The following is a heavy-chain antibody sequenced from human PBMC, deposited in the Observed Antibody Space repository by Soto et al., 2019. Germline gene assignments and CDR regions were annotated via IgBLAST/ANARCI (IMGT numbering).Heavy chain of an antibody. J-gene: IGHJ4*02. CDR2: TSYDGGKM. V-gene: IGHV3-30*03. Sequence: QVQLVESGGGVVQPGGSLRLSCAASGFTFQNYSMHWVRQAPGKGLEWVAVTSYDGGKMFYADSVQGRFTISRDNSKYTLDLQMNSLRPWDTAVYYCARVESSGTSKYFIDYWGQGTLVTVSS. CDR3: ARVESSGTSKYFIDY. D-gene: IGHD3-10*01. CDR1: GFTFQNYS.